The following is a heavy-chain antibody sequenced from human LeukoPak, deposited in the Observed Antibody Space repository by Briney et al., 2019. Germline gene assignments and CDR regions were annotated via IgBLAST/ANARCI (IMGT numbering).Heavy chain of an antibody. CDR3: ARDGPALAALTTGNWFDP. J-gene: IGHJ5*02. D-gene: IGHD6-6*01. CDR1: GFTFSSYW. CDR2: IKQDGSEK. V-gene: IGHV3-7*01. Sequence: PGGSLRLSCAASGFTFSSYWMSWVRQAPGKGLEWVANIKQDGSEKYYVDSVKGRFTISRDNAKNSLYLQMNSLRAEDTAVYYCARDGPALAALTTGNWFDPWGQGTLVTVSS.